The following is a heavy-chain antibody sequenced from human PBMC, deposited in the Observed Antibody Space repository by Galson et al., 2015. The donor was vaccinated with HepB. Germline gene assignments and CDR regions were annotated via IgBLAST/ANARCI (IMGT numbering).Heavy chain of an antibody. J-gene: IGHJ4*02. Sequence: SLRLSCAASGFTFSSYAMHWVRQAPGKGLEWVAVISYDGSNKYYADSVKGRFTISRDNSKNTLYLQMNSLRAEDTAVYYCARGPYYYDSSGYDPLDYWGQGTLVTVSS. CDR3: ARGPYYYDSSGYDPLDY. V-gene: IGHV3-30-3*01. D-gene: IGHD3-22*01. CDR1: GFTFSSYA. CDR2: ISYDGSNK.